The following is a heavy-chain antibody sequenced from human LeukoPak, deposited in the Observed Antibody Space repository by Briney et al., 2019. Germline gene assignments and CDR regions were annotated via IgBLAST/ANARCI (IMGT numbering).Heavy chain of an antibody. D-gene: IGHD3-3*01. CDR1: GGSISSGGYY. V-gene: IGHV4-31*03. Sequence: PSETLSLTCTVSGGSISSGGYYWSWIRQHPGKGLEWIGYIYYSGSTYYNPSLKGRVTISVDTSKNQFSLKRSSVTAADTAVYYCASGEASITIFGVVINGMDVWGQGTTVTVSS. J-gene: IGHJ6*02. CDR2: IYYSGST. CDR3: ASGEASITIFGVVINGMDV.